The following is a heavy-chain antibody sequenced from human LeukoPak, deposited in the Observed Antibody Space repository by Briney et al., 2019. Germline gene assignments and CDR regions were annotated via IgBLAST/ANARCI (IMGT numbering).Heavy chain of an antibody. CDR2: FDPEDGET. V-gene: IGHV1-24*01. CDR3: ATGPASTSCQLY. Sequence: WMGGFDPEDGETIYAQKFQGRVTMTEDTSTDTAYMELSSLRSEDTAVYYCATGPASTSCQLYWGQGTLVTVSS. D-gene: IGHD2-2*01. J-gene: IGHJ4*02.